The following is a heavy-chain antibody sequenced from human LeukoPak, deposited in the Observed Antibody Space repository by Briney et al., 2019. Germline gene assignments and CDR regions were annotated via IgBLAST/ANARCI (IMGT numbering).Heavy chain of an antibody. J-gene: IGHJ4*02. CDR3: ARVFKRGYSYGYPQYYFDY. CDR1: GGSISSYY. D-gene: IGHD5-18*01. Sequence: RSSETLSLTCTVSGGSISSYYWSWIRQPPGKGLEWIGYIYYSGSTNYNPSLKSRVTISVNTSKNQFSLKLSSVTAADTAVYYCARVFKRGYSYGYPQYYFDYWGQGTLVTVSS. CDR2: IYYSGST. V-gene: IGHV4-59*01.